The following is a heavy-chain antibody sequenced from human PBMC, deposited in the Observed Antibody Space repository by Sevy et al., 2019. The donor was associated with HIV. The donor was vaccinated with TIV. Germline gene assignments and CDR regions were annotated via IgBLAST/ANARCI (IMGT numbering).Heavy chain of an antibody. CDR2: IIPIFGTA. J-gene: IGHJ6*02. Sequence: ASVKVSCKASGGTFSSYAISWVRQAPGQGLEWMGGIIPIFGTANYAQKFQGRVTITADESTSTAYMELSSLRSEDTAVYYCARGGSIAVAPPYYYGMVVWGQGTTVTVSS. CDR3: ARGGSIAVAPPYYYGMVV. CDR1: GGTFSSYA. V-gene: IGHV1-69*13. D-gene: IGHD6-19*01.